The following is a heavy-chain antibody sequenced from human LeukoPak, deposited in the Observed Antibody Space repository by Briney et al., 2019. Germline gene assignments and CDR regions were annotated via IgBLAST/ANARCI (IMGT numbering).Heavy chain of an antibody. CDR3: ARDPVRGVPRSDWFDP. CDR1: GGSFSGYY. Sequence: PSETLSLTCAVYGGSFSGYYWSWIRQPPGKGPEWIGEINHSGSTNYNPSLTSRVTISVDTSKNQFSLKLSSVTAADTAVYYCARDPVRGVPRSDWFDPWGQGTLVTVSS. J-gene: IGHJ5*02. CDR2: INHSGST. D-gene: IGHD3-10*01. V-gene: IGHV4-34*01.